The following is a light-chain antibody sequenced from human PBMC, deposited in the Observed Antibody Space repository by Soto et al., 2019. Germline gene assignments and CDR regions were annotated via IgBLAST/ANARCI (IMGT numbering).Light chain of an antibody. J-gene: IGKJ4*01. CDR2: GVY. Sequence: EIMMTQSPTILSVSPGQRASLXCRASQSLSSNLAWYQQKPGQAPRLLIYGVYTRAPGVPARFSGSGSGTEFTLTISSLQPYDFATYYCQQYDNWPLTFGGGTKVDNK. V-gene: IGKV3D-15*01. CDR1: QSLSSN. CDR3: QQYDNWPLT.